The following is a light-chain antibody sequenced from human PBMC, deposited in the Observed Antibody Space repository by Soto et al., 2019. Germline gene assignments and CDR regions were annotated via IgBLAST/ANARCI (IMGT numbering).Light chain of an antibody. CDR1: SSDIGVYNY. Sequence: QSVLTQPPSASGSPGQSVTISCTGTSSDIGVYNYVSWYQQHPGKAPKLMIYEVSKRPSGVPDRFSGSKSGNTASLTVSGLQAEDEADYYCSSYAGSYTLYVFGTGTKVTVL. J-gene: IGLJ1*01. CDR3: SSYAGSYTLYV. V-gene: IGLV2-8*01. CDR2: EVS.